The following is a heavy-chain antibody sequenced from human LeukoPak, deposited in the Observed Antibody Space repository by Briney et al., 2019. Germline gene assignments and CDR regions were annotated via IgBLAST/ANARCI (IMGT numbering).Heavy chain of an antibody. D-gene: IGHD2-15*01. Sequence: PGGSLRLSCAASGFTFSSYSMNWVRQAPGKGLEWVSSISSSSSYIYYADSVKGRFTISRDNAKNSLYLQMNSLRAEDTAVYYCARDRPVVVVAATHNYYYYYGMDVWGQGTTVTVSS. V-gene: IGHV3-21*01. CDR3: ARDRPVVVVAATHNYYYYYGMDV. J-gene: IGHJ6*02. CDR1: GFTFSSYS. CDR2: ISSSSSYI.